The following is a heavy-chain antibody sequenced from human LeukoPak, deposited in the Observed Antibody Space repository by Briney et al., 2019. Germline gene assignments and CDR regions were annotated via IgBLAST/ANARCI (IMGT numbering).Heavy chain of an antibody. D-gene: IGHD1-26*01. CDR1: GYSISSGYY. CDR2: IYHSGST. CDR3: ATVVGANLLFDY. Sequence: PSETLSLTCAVSGYSISSGYYWGWIRQPPGKGMEWIGSIYHSGSTYYNPSLKSRVTISVDTSKNQFSLKLSSVTAAGTAVYYCATVVGANLLFDYWGQGTLVTVSS. V-gene: IGHV4-38-2*01. J-gene: IGHJ4*02.